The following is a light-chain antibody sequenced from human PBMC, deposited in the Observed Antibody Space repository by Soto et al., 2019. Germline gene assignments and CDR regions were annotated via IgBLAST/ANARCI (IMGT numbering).Light chain of an antibody. V-gene: IGLV4-60*03. Sequence: QTVVTQSSSASASPGSSVKLTCTLSSGHSSYIIAWHQQQPGKAPRYLMKVGGTGSYNKGSGVPDRFSGSSSGTDRYLTISNVQSEDEADYYCETWDSNTRVFGGGTQLTVL. J-gene: IGLJ2*01. CDR3: ETWDSNTRV. CDR2: VGGTGSY. CDR1: SGHSSYI.